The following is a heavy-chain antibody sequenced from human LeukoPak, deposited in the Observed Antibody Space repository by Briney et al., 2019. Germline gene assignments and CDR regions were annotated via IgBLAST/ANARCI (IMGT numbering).Heavy chain of an antibody. CDR2: ISGSGGST. Sequence: GGSLGLSCAASGFTFSNYWMTWVRQAPGKGLEWVSGISGSGGSTYYADSVKGRFTISRDNSKNTLFLQMNSLRAEDTAVYYCAKETYSSGWYPYFDYWGQGTLVTVSS. V-gene: IGHV3-23*01. CDR1: GFTFSNYW. D-gene: IGHD6-19*01. CDR3: AKETYSSGWYPYFDY. J-gene: IGHJ4*02.